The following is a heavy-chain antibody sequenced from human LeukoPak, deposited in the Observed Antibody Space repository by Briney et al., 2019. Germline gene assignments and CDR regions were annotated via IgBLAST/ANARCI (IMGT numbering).Heavy chain of an antibody. J-gene: IGHJ6*03. Sequence: GSLRLSCAASGFTFSSYAMTWVRQAPGKGLEWVSAISGSGDSTYYADSVKGLFTISRDNAKNSLYLQMNSLRAEDTALYFCARDATTEPGTVYMDVWGKGTTVTISS. V-gene: IGHV3-23*01. CDR2: ISGSGDST. D-gene: IGHD6-13*01. CDR3: ARDATTEPGTVYMDV. CDR1: GFTFSSYA.